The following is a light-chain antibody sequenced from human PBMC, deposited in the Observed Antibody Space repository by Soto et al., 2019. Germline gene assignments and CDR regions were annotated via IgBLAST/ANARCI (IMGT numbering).Light chain of an antibody. J-gene: IGKJ5*01. CDR1: ERLSSVY. V-gene: IGKV3-11*01. CDR2: GAS. Sequence: EIVLTESPGTLSLSPGERATLSCRASERLSSVYLAWYQQRPGQPPRLLIYGASNRATGIPARFSGSGSGTDFTLTISSLEPEDFAVYYCQQRSNWPTFGQGTRLEIK. CDR3: QQRSNWPT.